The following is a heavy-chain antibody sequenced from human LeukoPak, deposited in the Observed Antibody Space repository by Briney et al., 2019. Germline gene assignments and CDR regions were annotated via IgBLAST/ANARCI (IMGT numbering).Heavy chain of an antibody. V-gene: IGHV1-18*01. CDR1: GYTFTSYG. CDR2: ISAYNGNT. D-gene: IGHD3-9*01. CDR3: ARVPRNYDILTGYYNANRFNIFDY. J-gene: IGHJ4*02. Sequence: ASVKVSCKASGYTFTSYGISWVRQAPGQGLEWMGWISAYNGNTNYAQKLQGRVTMTTDTSTSTAYMELRSLRSDDTAVYYCARVPRNYDILTGYYNANRFNIFDYWGQGTLVTVSS.